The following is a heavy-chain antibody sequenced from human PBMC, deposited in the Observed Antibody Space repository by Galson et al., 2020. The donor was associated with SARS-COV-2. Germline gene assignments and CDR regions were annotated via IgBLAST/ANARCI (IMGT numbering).Heavy chain of an antibody. D-gene: IGHD2-21*01. J-gene: IGHJ6*02. Sequence: GGSLRLSCAASGITFSNYDMHWVRQIAGKGLEWVSSIGTLFATYYSASVTGRFTISRENAKSSSFLQMNNLSAGDTAVYFCTRAYGASPLDVWGQGTTVVVSS. CDR1: GITFSNYD. CDR2: IGTLFAT. V-gene: IGHV3-13*01. CDR3: TRAYGASPLDV.